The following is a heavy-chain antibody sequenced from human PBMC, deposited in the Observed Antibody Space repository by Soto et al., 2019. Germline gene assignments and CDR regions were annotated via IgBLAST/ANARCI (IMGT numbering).Heavy chain of an antibody. D-gene: IGHD6-19*01. CDR3: ARGLAYDRPITVAEPFDS. CDR2: ISHSGSR. V-gene: IGHV4-34*01. J-gene: IGHJ4*02. CDR1: GGSFSGYF. Sequence: SETLSLTCVVSGGSFSGYFWTWIRQSPGMGLEWIGEISHSGSRNYNPAFQSRVIISVDSSKNHVSLKLSSVTAADSATYFCARGLAYDRPITVAEPFDSWGQGTLVTVSS.